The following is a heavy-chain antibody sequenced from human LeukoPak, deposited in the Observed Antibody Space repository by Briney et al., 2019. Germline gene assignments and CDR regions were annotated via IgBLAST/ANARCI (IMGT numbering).Heavy chain of an antibody. CDR3: VKDDPVLHF. J-gene: IGHJ4*02. CDR2: IWYDGSNK. Sequence: PGGSLRLSCAASGFTFSSYGMHWVRQAPGKGLEWVAIIWYDGSNKYYADSVKGRFTVSRDNFKNMLYLEMNSLRSEDTAVYYCVKDDPVLHFWGQGTLVSVSS. V-gene: IGHV3-30*02. CDR1: GFTFSSYG.